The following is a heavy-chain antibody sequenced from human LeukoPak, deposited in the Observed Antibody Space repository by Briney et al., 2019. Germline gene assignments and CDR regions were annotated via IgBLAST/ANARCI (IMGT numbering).Heavy chain of an antibody. J-gene: IGHJ3*02. Sequence: SETLSLTCTVSGGSISSYYWSWVRQPAGKGLGLNGRMYIGRSTNSHPSLGSRVTMSVETSRSQFSRKLSSVTAAATAVYCCARDRLWVGELHFFDIWGQGTMVTVSS. CDR3: ARDRLWVGELHFFDI. CDR2: MYIGRST. V-gene: IGHV4-4*07. D-gene: IGHD3-10*01. CDR1: GGSISSYY.